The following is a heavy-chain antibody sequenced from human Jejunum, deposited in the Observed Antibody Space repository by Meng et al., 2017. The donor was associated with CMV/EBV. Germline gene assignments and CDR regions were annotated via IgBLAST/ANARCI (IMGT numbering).Heavy chain of an antibody. Sequence: GLTFSTSAMTWVRQAPGKGLEWVSAISGSGGTTNYADSVKGRFTISRDNSKNTLYLHMNSLRAEDTAIYYCAGCGRTTCYSWDNWFDPWGRGTLVTVSS. CDR3: AGCGRTTCYSWDNWFDP. CDR2: ISGSGGTT. CDR1: GLTFSTSA. J-gene: IGHJ5*02. D-gene: IGHD2-2*01. V-gene: IGHV3-23*01.